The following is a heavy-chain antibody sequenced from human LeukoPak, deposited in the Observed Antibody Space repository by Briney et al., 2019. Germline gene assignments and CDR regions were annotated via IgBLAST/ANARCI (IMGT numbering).Heavy chain of an antibody. D-gene: IGHD3-16*01. J-gene: IGHJ4*02. CDR3: ARDPYPAY. Sequence: GGSLRLSCAASGFTFSSYSMNWVRQAPGKGLEWVSYISSSSSTIYYADSVKGRFTISRDNAKNSLYLQMNSLRAEDTAVYYCARDPYPAYWGQGTLVTVSS. CDR2: ISSSSSTI. V-gene: IGHV3-48*01. CDR1: GFTFSSYS.